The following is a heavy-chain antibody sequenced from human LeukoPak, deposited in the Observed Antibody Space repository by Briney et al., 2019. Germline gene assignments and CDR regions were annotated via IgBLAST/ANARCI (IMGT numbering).Heavy chain of an antibody. D-gene: IGHD2-21*02. Sequence: SETLSLTCAVYGGSFSGYYWSWIRQPPGKGLEWIGEINHSGSTNYNPSLKSRVTISVDTSKNQFSLKLSSVTAADTAVYYCARGGYCGGDCYFYYWGQGTLVTVSS. CDR1: GGSFSGYY. CDR3: ARGGYCGGDCYFYY. J-gene: IGHJ4*02. CDR2: INHSGST. V-gene: IGHV4-34*01.